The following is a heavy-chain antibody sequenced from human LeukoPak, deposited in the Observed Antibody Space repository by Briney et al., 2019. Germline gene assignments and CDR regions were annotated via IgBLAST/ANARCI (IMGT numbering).Heavy chain of an antibody. J-gene: IGHJ3*02. V-gene: IGHV1-18*01. Sequence: ASVKVSCKASGYTFTSYGISWVRQAPGQGLEWMGWISTYNGNTNYAQKFQGRVTMTTDTSTSLVYMELRSLRSDDTAVFYCARRVATITGTDAFDIWGQGTMVTVSS. CDR2: ISTYNGNT. D-gene: IGHD5-12*01. CDR1: GYTFTSYG. CDR3: ARRVATITGTDAFDI.